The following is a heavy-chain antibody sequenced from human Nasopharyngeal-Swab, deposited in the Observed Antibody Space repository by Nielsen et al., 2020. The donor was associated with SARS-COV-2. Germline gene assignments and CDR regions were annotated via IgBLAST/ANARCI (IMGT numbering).Heavy chain of an antibody. D-gene: IGHD3-22*01. J-gene: IGHJ2*01. Sequence: SETLSLTCTLSGGSMRSGDYYWSWIRQTPGMGLEWIGNIYYTGSTYLNPSLKSRVSMTVDTSKTQFSLKLSSVTSADTAVYYCARIFYDSSGYYQIHWYFDLWGRGTLVTVSS. CDR3: ARIFYDSSGYYQIHWYFDL. CDR1: GGSMRSGDYY. V-gene: IGHV4-30-4*01. CDR2: IYYTGST.